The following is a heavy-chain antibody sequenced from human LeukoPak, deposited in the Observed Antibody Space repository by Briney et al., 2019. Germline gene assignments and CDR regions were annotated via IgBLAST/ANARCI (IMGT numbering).Heavy chain of an antibody. Sequence: GGSLRLSCAASGFTFSSYSMNWVRQAPGKGLEWVSYISSSSSTIYYADSVKGRFTISRDNAKNSLYLQMSSLRAEDTAVYYCAREWLMVRGVRDCWGQGTLVTVSS. CDR3: AREWLMVRGVRDC. CDR1: GFTFSSYS. J-gene: IGHJ4*02. CDR2: ISSSSSTI. V-gene: IGHV3-48*01. D-gene: IGHD3-10*01.